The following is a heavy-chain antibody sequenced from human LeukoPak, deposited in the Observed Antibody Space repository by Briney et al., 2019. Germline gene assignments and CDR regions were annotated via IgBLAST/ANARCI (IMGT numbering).Heavy chain of an antibody. CDR3: AKEGTPQVSTWYDL. V-gene: IGHV3-30*18. Sequence: GGSLRLSCAASGXTLSPYGMHWVRQAPGKGLEWVAVISYEGGTQHYADSVKGRFIISRDNPRNTLYLQMNILRTEDTAVYYCAKEGTPQVSTWYDLWGQGTQVIVSS. CDR2: ISYEGGTQ. CDR1: GXTLSPYG. J-gene: IGHJ5*02. D-gene: IGHD3-10*01.